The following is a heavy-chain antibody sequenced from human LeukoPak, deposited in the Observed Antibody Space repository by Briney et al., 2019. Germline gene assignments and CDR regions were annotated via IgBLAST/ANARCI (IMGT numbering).Heavy chain of an antibody. CDR3: ARDHPTLSHYHYYGMDV. V-gene: IGHV4-4*07. CDR1: GGSISSYY. J-gene: IGHJ6*02. Sequence: SETLSLTCTVSGGSISSYYWSWIRQPAGKGLEWIGRIYTSGSTNYNPSLKSRVTMSVDTSKNQFSLKLSSVTAADTAVYYCARDHPTLSHYHYYGMDVWGQGTTVSVSS. CDR2: IYTSGST.